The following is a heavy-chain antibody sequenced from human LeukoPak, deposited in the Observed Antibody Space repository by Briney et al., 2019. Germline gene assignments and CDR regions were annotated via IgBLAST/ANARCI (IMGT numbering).Heavy chain of an antibody. CDR3: AREIVVVPAAMLAGPYYYYMDV. J-gene: IGHJ6*03. D-gene: IGHD2-2*01. CDR2: IIPNSGGT. Sequence: ASVRVSCKPPGYTFTGTYMHWVPPAPGQGLEWMGWIIPNSGGTNYAQKFQGRVTMTRDTSISTAYMELSRLRSDDTAVYYCAREIVVVPAAMLAGPYYYYMDVWGKGTTVTVSS. CDR1: GYTFTGTY. V-gene: IGHV1-2*02.